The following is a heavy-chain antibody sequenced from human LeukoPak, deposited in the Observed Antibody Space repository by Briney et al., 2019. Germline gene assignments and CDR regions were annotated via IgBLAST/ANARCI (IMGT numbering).Heavy chain of an antibody. Sequence: GGSLRLSCAASGFSISNDWMSWVRQAPGKGLEWVARVKSRSAGETTDYAAPVKGRFTISRDDSKNTLYLQMNSLKTVDTAVYYCTLIQGWGSGSYYRDFWGQGTLVTVSS. CDR1: GFSISNDW. V-gene: IGHV3-15*01. CDR2: VKSRSAGETT. CDR3: TLIQGWGSGSYYRDF. D-gene: IGHD3-10*01. J-gene: IGHJ4*02.